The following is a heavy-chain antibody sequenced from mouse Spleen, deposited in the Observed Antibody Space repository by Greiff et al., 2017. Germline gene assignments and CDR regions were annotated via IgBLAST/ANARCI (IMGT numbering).Heavy chain of an antibody. Sequence: VQLVESGAELVRPGTSVKISCKASGYNFTNYWLGWVKQRPGHGLEWIGDIYPGGGYTNYNEKFKGKATLTADTSSSTAYMQLSSLTSEDSAVYFCARSGGNYDYWGQGTTLTVSS. CDR3: ARSGGNYDY. D-gene: IGHD2-1*01. CDR1: GYNFTNYW. V-gene: IGHV1-63*02. CDR2: IYPGGGYT. J-gene: IGHJ2*01.